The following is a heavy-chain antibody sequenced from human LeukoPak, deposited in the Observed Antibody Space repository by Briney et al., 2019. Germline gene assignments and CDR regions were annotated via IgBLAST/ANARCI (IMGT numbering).Heavy chain of an antibody. CDR3: ARGSRAFDI. V-gene: IGHV1-46*03. Sequence: APVKVSCKASGYTFTSYYMHWVRQAPGQGLEWMGIINPSGGSTTYAQKFQGRVTMPRDTSTSTCYMELSSLRSEDTAVYYCARGSRAFDIWGQGTMVTVSS. CDR1: GYTFTSYY. J-gene: IGHJ3*02. CDR2: INPSGGST. D-gene: IGHD6-13*01.